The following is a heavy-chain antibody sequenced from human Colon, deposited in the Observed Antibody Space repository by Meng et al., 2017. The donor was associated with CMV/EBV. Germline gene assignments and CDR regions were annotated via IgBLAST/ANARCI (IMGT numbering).Heavy chain of an antibody. CDR1: GFTFSSYA. D-gene: IGHD2-2*01. J-gene: IGHJ6*02. CDR3: ARVSGDCSTTACDYYYGMDV. CDR2: IYSGGDK. Sequence: GGSLRLSCAASGFTFSSYAMSWVRQAPGKGLKWVSIIYSGGDKYNADSVEGRFSISRDNAKNTVYLQMNSLRAEDTAVYYCARVSGDCSTTACDYYYGMDVWGQGTTVTVSS. V-gene: IGHV3-23*03.